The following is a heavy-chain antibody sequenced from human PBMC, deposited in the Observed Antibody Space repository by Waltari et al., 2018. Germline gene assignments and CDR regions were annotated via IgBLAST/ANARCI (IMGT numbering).Heavy chain of an antibody. V-gene: IGHV1-2*06. J-gene: IGHJ4*02. D-gene: IGHD6-19*01. CDR1: GYTFTGYY. CDR2: INPNSGGK. CDR3: ARAGIAVAVVDY. Sequence: QVQLVQSGAEVKKPGASVKVSCKASGYTFTGYYMHWVRQAPGQGLEWMGRINPNSGGKNYAQKFQGRVTMTRDTSISTAYMELSRLRSDDTAVYYCARAGIAVAVVDYWGQGTLVTVSS.